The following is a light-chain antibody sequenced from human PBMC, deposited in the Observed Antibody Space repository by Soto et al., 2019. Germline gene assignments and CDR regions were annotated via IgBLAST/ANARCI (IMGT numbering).Light chain of an antibody. V-gene: IGKV3-20*01. J-gene: IGKJ1*01. Sequence: EIVLTQSPGTLSLSPGERATLSCRASQSVSNNYLAWHQQKPGQAPRLLIYGASNSAAGIPDRVSGSGSREYFTLTISRLSPEDFAVYYDQQYDSSVTFGQGTKVEIK. CDR2: GAS. CDR3: QQYDSSVT. CDR1: QSVSNNY.